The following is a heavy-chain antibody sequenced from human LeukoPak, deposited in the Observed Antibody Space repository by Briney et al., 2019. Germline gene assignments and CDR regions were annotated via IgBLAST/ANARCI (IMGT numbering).Heavy chain of an antibody. D-gene: IGHD3-22*01. CDR1: GFTFSSYS. Sequence: GSLRLSCAASGFTFSSYSMNWVRQAPGKGLEWVSYISSSSSTIYYADSVKGRFTISRDNAKNSLYLQMNSLRAEDTAVYYCARVTRGDYYDSSGDYFDYWGQGTLVTVSS. V-gene: IGHV3-48*01. CDR2: ISSSSSTI. CDR3: ARVTRGDYYDSSGDYFDY. J-gene: IGHJ4*02.